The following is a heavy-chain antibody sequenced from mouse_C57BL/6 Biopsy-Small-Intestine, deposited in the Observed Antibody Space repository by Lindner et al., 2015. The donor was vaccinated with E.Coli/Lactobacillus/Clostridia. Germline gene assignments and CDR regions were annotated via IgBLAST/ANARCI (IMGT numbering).Heavy chain of an antibody. Sequence: VQLQESGGGLVKPGGSLKLSCAASGFTFSDYGMHWVRQAPEKGPEWVAYISSGSSTIYYADTVKGRFTISRDNAKNTLFLQMTSLRSEDTAMYYCARAAQASFAYWGQGTLVTVSA. CDR1: GFTFSDYG. V-gene: IGHV5-17*01. J-gene: IGHJ3*01. CDR2: ISSGSSTI. D-gene: IGHD3-2*02. CDR3: ARAAQASFAY.